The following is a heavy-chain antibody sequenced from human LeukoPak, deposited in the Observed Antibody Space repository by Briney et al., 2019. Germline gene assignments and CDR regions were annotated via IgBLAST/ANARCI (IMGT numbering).Heavy chain of an antibody. CDR1: GFTFSNYA. CDR2: ISYDGSNK. Sequence: GGSLRLSCAASGFTFSNYAMHWVRQAPGKGLEWVAVISYDGSNKYYADSVKGRFTISRDNSKNTLYLQMNSLRAEDTAVYYCARFSWIDYWGQGTLVTVSS. J-gene: IGHJ4*02. CDR3: ARFSWIDY. V-gene: IGHV3-30*04. D-gene: IGHD5-12*01.